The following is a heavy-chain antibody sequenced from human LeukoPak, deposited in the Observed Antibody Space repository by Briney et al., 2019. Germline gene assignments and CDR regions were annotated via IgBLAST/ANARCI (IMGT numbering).Heavy chain of an antibody. CDR1: GGSISTYY. D-gene: IGHD1-7*01. V-gene: IGHV4-59*01. CDR3: ARNYMGYAFDI. Sequence: SETLSLTCTVSGGSISTYYWSWIRQHPEKGLEWIGYIDYSGSTTYNPSLESRVTISVGTSKNQFSLKLSSVTAADTAVYYCARNYMGYAFDIWGQGTMVTVSS. CDR2: IDYSGST. J-gene: IGHJ3*02.